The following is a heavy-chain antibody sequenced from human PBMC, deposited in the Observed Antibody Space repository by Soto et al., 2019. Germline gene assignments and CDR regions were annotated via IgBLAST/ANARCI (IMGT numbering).Heavy chain of an antibody. D-gene: IGHD2-2*01. CDR3: AAVSGRTDLDY. Sequence: EVQLVESGGGLVKPGGSLRLSCAASGFDFSKAWMSWVRQAPGKGLEWVGRLMSKTDGGTTVYAAPVKGRFTISRDDSKNSLDLQLSSLNTEVTAVCYCAAVSGRTDLDYWGQGTLVTVSS. V-gene: IGHV3-15*01. CDR2: LMSKTDGGTT. CDR1: GFDFSKAW. J-gene: IGHJ4*02.